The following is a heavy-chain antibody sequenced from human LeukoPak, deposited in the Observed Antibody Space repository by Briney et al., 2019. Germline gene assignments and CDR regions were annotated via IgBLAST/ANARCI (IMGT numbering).Heavy chain of an antibody. J-gene: IGHJ4*02. CDR2: IYTSGST. CDR1: GGSVSSYY. D-gene: IGHD6-13*01. V-gene: IGHV4-4*09. Sequence: SETLSLTCTVSGGSVSSYYWSWIRQPPGKGLEWIGYIYTSGSTNYNPSLKSRVTISVDTSKNQFSLKLSSVTAADTAVYYCAGRRGWNQQLVYFDYWGQGTLATVSS. CDR3: AGRRGWNQQLVYFDY.